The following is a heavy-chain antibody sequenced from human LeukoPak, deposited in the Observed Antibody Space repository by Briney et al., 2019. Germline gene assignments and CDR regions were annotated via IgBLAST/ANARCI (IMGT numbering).Heavy chain of an antibody. Sequence: RASVKVSCKVYGYTLTELSMHWVRQAPGKGLEWMGGFDPEDGETIYAQKFQGRVTMTEDTSTDTAYMELSSLRSEDTAVYYCATDCPSEPRQRITIFGVVCYWGQGTLVTVSS. CDR3: ATDCPSEPRQRITIFGVVCY. CDR2: FDPEDGET. D-gene: IGHD3-3*01. CDR1: GYTLTELS. V-gene: IGHV1-24*01. J-gene: IGHJ4*02.